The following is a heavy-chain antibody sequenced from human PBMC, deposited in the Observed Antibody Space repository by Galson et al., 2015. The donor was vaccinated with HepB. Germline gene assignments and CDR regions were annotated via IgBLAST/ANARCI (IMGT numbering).Heavy chain of an antibody. J-gene: IGHJ4*02. CDR1: GFKFSSYS. D-gene: IGHD1-26*01. V-gene: IGHV3-30*04. CDR2: ISFDGNFR. Sequence: SLRLSCAASGFKFSSYSIHWVRQAPGKGLEWVAVISFDGNFRSYGDSVKGRFTVSRDDSENTVSLQMNSLRPVDTAVYYCVRDRMGGDDDYWGQGTLVTVS. CDR3: VRDRMGGDDDY.